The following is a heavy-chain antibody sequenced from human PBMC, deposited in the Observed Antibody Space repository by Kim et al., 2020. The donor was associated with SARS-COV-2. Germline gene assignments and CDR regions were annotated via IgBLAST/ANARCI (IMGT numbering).Heavy chain of an antibody. CDR3: ARGEEKSKFDD. CDR1: GGSMRYNY. V-gene: IGHV4-59*01. J-gene: IGHJ4*02. Sequence: SETLSLTCTVSGGSMRYNYWSWIRQSPGKGLEWIGCIYSSGSTNYNPSLKSRVTISVDTSKNQFSLKMRSVTAADTAVYHCARGEEKSKFDDWGQGTLITVSS. CDR2: IYSSGST. D-gene: IGHD1-26*01.